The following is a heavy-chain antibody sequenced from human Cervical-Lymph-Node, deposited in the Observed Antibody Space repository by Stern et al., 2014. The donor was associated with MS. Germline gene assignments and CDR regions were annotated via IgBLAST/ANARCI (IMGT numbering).Heavy chain of an antibody. CDR3: TRVQRERRALDHLDP. Sequence: VQLVESGAEVKKPGSSVKVSCEASGFTFTTHYMHWIRQAPGEGLKWGGMSNRNSGTTSYARQFQGRVTITRDTSTSTIYMELTGLRSEDTAVYFCTRVQRERRALDHLDPWGQGTLVTVSS. V-gene: IGHV1-46*03. CDR1: GFTFTTHY. J-gene: IGHJ5*02. D-gene: IGHD1-1*01. CDR2: SNRNSGTT.